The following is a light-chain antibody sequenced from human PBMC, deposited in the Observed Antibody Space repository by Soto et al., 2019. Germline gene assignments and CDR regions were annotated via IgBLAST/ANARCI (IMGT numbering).Light chain of an antibody. CDR2: DAS. CDR1: QDISKF. V-gene: IGKV1-33*01. Sequence: DIQMTQSPSSLSASIGDIVSFTCQASQDISKFLNWYQHKPGQAPSLLIYDASKSHFGVPSRFSGSGSGTDFTFTISSLQPEDYATYCCQKYENRPYTSRPGTQVDIK. CDR3: QKYENRPYT. J-gene: IGKJ3*01.